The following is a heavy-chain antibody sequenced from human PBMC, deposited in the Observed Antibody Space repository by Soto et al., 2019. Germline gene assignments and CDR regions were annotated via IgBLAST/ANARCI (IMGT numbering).Heavy chain of an antibody. CDR3: ARGNHYSGHDY. Sequence: PSETLSLTCTVSGDSISSYYWNWIRQPPGKGLEWIGYIYYSGSTNSNPSLKSRVTISVDTSKNQFSLKLSSVTAADTAVYYCARGNHYSGHDYWGQGTLVTVSS. CDR1: GDSISSYY. CDR2: IYYSGST. D-gene: IGHD5-12*01. J-gene: IGHJ4*02. V-gene: IGHV4-59*01.